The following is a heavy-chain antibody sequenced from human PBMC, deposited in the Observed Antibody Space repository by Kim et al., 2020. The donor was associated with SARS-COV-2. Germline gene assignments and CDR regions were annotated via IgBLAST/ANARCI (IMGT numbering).Heavy chain of an antibody. CDR1: GGSISSYY. Sequence: SETLSLTCTVSGGSISSYYWSWIRQPPGKGLEWIGYIYYSGSTNYNPSLKSRVTISVDTSKNQFSLKLSSVTAADTAVYYCARLRFLEWRLPYYFDYWGQGTLVTVSS. CDR3: ARLRFLEWRLPYYFDY. V-gene: IGHV4-59*08. D-gene: IGHD3-3*01. J-gene: IGHJ4*02. CDR2: IYYSGST.